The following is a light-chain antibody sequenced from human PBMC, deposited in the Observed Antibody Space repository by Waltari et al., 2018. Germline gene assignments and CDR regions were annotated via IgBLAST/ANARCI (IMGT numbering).Light chain of an antibody. CDR3: QQYYSYFT. J-gene: IGKJ4*01. Sequence: DIQMTQSPSTLSASVGDRVTITCRASQNIGSLLAWYQQKPGKAPKLLIYDASSLESGVPSRFSGSGSGTEFTLTINSLQPDDFATYSCQQYYSYFTFGGGAKVEIK. V-gene: IGKV1-5*01. CDR2: DAS. CDR1: QNIGSL.